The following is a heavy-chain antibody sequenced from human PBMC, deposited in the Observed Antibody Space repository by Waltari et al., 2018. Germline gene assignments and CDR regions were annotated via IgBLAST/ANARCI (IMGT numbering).Heavy chain of an antibody. CDR1: GGSISSSSYY. CDR3: AREEGVLWYFDL. V-gene: IGHV4-39*02. J-gene: IGHJ2*01. Sequence: QLQLQESGPGLVKPSETLSLTCTVSGGSISSSSYYWGWIRQPPGKGLAWIGSIYYSGSTYYNPSLKSRVTISVDTSKNQFSLKLSSVTAADTAVYYCAREEGVLWYFDLWGRGTLVTVSS. CDR2: IYYSGST.